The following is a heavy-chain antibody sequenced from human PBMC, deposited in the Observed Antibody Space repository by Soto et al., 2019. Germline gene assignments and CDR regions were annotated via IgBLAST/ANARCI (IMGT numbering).Heavy chain of an antibody. D-gene: IGHD6-13*01. Sequence: QVQLVESGGGVVQPGRSLRLSCAASGFIFSDYAMHWVRQAPGKGLEWVAVISYGGDNKYYADSVRGRFAISRDNLKNTLELQMNSLTPEDTAMYHCAKARHSTSWYGLEADFWGQGTLVTVSS. CDR1: GFIFSDYA. V-gene: IGHV3-30*09. CDR3: AKARHSTSWYGLEADF. J-gene: IGHJ4*02. CDR2: ISYGGDNK.